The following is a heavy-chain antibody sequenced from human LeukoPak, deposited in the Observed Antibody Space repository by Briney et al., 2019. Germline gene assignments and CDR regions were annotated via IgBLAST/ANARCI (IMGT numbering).Heavy chain of an antibody. CDR3: AREVRRDGYKNKGFDP. D-gene: IGHD5-24*01. CDR1: GGSFSGYY. J-gene: IGHJ5*02. CDR2: INHSGST. V-gene: IGHV4-34*01. Sequence: PSETLSLTCAVYGGSFSGYYWSWIRQPPGKGLEWIGVINHSGSTNYNPSLKSRVTISVDTSKNQFSLKLSSVTAADTAVYYCAREVRRDGYKNKGFDPWGQGTLVTVSS.